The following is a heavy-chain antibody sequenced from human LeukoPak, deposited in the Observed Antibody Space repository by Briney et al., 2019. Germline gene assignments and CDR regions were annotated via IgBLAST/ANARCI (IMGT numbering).Heavy chain of an antibody. J-gene: IGHJ4*02. CDR3: ARIVTVDWNYGFDY. D-gene: IGHD1-7*01. CDR1: VFPFDVYG. CDR2: INWNGGST. Sequence: GGSLRLSRAASVFPFDVYGMSGVRQAPGKGLEWVSGINWNGGSTGYAVSVQGRFTISRDNARNSLYLQMNSLRAEDTAFYYCARIVTVDWNYGFDYWGQGTLVTVSS. V-gene: IGHV3-20*04.